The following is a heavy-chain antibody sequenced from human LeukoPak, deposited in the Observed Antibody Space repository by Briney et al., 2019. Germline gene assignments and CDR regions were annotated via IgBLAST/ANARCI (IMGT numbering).Heavy chain of an antibody. CDR2: ISGRGGVT. D-gene: IGHD1-26*01. CDR3: ARGGTGIYYTY. V-gene: IGHV3-23*01. J-gene: IGHJ4*02. CDR1: GFTFSSYA. Sequence: GGSLRLSSAASGFTFSSYAVNWVRQAPGKGLEWVSAISGRGGVTFYADSVKGRFTISRDNSKNTLYLRMSSLRAEDTAVYYCARGGTGIYYTYWGQGTLVTVSS.